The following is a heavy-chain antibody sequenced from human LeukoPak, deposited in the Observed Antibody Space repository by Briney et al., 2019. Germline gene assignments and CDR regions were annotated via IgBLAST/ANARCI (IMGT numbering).Heavy chain of an antibody. V-gene: IGHV3-30*18. D-gene: IGHD3-10*01. Sequence: GRSLRLSCAASGFTFSSYGMHWVRQAPGKGLEWVAVLSYHGSNKYYADSVKGRFTISRDNSKNTLYLRMNSLRTEDTAVYYCAKDVFLWFGEPLGGFDYWGQGTLVTVSS. CDR1: GFTFSSYG. CDR3: AKDVFLWFGEPLGGFDY. J-gene: IGHJ4*02. CDR2: LSYHGSNK.